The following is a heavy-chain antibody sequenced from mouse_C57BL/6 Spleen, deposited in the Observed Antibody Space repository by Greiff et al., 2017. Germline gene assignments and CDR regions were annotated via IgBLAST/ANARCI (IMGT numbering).Heavy chain of an antibody. CDR3: ARSPYYYGSSWYFDV. V-gene: IGHV1-52*01. CDR1: GYTFTSYW. CDR2: IDPSDSET. Sequence: VQLQQPGAELVRPGSSVKLSCKASGYTFTSYWMHWVKQRPIQGLEWIGNIDPSDSETHYNPKFKDKATLTVDKSSSTAYMQLSSLTSEDSAVYYCARSPYYYGSSWYFDVWGTGTTVTVSS. D-gene: IGHD1-1*01. J-gene: IGHJ1*03.